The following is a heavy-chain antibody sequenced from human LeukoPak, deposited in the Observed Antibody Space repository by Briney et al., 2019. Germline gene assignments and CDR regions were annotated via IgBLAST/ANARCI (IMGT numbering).Heavy chain of an antibody. J-gene: IGHJ4*02. CDR1: GITFSSYW. D-gene: IGHD6-13*01. CDR3: TRDGAAAGTLFDY. CDR2: INSDGSST. V-gene: IGHV3-74*01. Sequence: GGSLRLSCAASGITFSSYWMHWVRQAPGKGLVWVSRINSDGSSTTYADSVKGRFTISRDNAKNTLYLQMNSLRAEDTAVYYCTRDGAAAGTLFDYWGQGTLVTVSS.